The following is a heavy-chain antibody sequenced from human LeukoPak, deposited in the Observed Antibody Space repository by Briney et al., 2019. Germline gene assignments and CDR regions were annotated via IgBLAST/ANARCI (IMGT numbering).Heavy chain of an antibody. J-gene: IGHJ3*02. CDR2: ISGDESST. V-gene: IGHV3-74*01. CDR3: AREPHSDYSDHTDAFDI. D-gene: IGHD4-17*01. CDR1: GFTFSSYW. Sequence: PGGSLRLSCAASGFTFSSYWMHWVRQAPGKGLVWVSRISGDESSTSCADSVEGRFTISRDNAKNTLHLQMNSLRAEDTAVYFCAREPHSDYSDHTDAFDIWGQGTMVTVSS.